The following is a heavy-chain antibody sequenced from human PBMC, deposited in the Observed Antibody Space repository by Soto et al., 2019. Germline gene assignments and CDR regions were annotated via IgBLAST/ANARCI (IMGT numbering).Heavy chain of an antibody. CDR3: ARAAPIVVVTAAPDY. CDR2: ISAYNGNI. V-gene: IGHV1-18*01. Sequence: QVQLVQSGAEVKKPGASVKVSCKASGFTFTHYGFSWVRQAPGQGLEWMGWISAYNGNINYTQILQGRVTMTTDTSXXTAYMELRSLRSDDTAVYYCARAAPIVVVTAAPDYWGQGTLVTVSS. CDR1: GFTFTHYG. J-gene: IGHJ4*02. D-gene: IGHD2-21*02.